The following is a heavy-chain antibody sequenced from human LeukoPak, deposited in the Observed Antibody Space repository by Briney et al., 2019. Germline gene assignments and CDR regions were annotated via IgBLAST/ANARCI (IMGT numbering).Heavy chain of an antibody. D-gene: IGHD6-13*01. CDR3: ARAPGYSSSWYGSVASYYYGMDV. CDR1: GDRVSSNSVT. Sequence: SQTLSLTCAISGDRVSSNSVTWNWIRQSPSRGLEWLGRTYYRSKWYNDYAVSVKSRITINPDTSKNQFSLQLNSVTPEDTAVYYCARAPGYSSSWYGSVASYYYGMDVWGQGTTVTVSS. J-gene: IGHJ6*02. CDR2: TYYRSKWYN. V-gene: IGHV6-1*01.